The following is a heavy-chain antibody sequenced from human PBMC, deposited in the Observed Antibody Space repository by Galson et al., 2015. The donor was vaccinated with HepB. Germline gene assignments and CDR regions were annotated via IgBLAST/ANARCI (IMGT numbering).Heavy chain of an antibody. Sequence: SLRLSCAASGFTFSSYGMHWVRQAPGKGLEWVAVISYDGSNKYYADSVKGRFTISRDNSKNTLYLQMNSLRAEDTAVYYCAKPGVDIVATIAYYFDYWGQGTLVTVSS. V-gene: IGHV3-30*18. D-gene: IGHD5-12*01. CDR3: AKPGVDIVATIAYYFDY. CDR2: ISYDGSNK. CDR1: GFTFSSYG. J-gene: IGHJ4*02.